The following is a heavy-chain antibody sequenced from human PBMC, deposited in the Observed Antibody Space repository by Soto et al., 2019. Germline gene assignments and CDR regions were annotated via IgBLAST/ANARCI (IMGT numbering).Heavy chain of an antibody. D-gene: IGHD2-15*01. CDR3: ARGYGYCSGGSCPIDY. Sequence: SETLSLTCDVSGDTISTGGYTWAWIRQPPGKALEWIGHTNHSGNPNYNPSLKSRVTISVDTSKNQFSLKLSSVTAADTAVYYCARGYGYCSGGSCPIDYWGQGTLVTVSS. J-gene: IGHJ4*02. CDR1: GDTISTGGYT. V-gene: IGHV4-30-2*01. CDR2: TNHSGNP.